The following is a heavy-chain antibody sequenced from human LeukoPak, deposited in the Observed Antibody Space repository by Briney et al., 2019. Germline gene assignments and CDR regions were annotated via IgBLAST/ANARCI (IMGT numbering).Heavy chain of an antibody. V-gene: IGHV3-30*18. CDR2: ISYDGSNK. CDR1: GFTFSSYG. J-gene: IGHJ6*02. D-gene: IGHD6-13*01. CDR3: AKPSAAAYYGMDV. Sequence: PGRSLRLSCAASGFTFSSYGMHWVRQAPGKGLEGVAVISYDGSNKYYADSVKGRFTISRDNSKNTLYLQMNSLRAEDTAVYYCAKPSAAAYYGMDVWGQGTTVTVSS.